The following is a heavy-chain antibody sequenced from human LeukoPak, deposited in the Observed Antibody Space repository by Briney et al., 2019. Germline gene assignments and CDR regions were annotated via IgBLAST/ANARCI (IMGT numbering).Heavy chain of an antibody. J-gene: IGHJ5*02. CDR2: IFSNDEK. CDR3: ARMKYSSSGGCFDP. V-gene: IGHV2-26*01. D-gene: IGHD6-13*01. Sequence: ESGPTLVNPTETLTLTCTVSGFSLSNARMGVSWIRQPPGKALEWLAHIFSNDEKSYSTSLKSRLTISKDTSESQVVLTMTNMDPVDTATYYCARMKYSSSGGCFDPWGQGSLVTVSS. CDR1: GFSLSNARMG.